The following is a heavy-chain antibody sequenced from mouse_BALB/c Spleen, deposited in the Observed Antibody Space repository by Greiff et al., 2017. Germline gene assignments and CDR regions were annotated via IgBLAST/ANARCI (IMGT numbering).Heavy chain of an antibody. CDR3: ERLGGNYAMDY. D-gene: IGHD2-14*01. Sequence: VQLQQSGPELVKPGASVKISCKASGYAFSSSWMNWVKQRPGQGLEWIGRIYPGDGDTNYNGKFKGKATLTADKSSSTAYMQLSSLTSVDSAVYCCERLGGNYAMDYWGQGTSVTVSS. V-gene: IGHV1-82*01. CDR1: GYAFSSSW. CDR2: IYPGDGDT. J-gene: IGHJ4*01.